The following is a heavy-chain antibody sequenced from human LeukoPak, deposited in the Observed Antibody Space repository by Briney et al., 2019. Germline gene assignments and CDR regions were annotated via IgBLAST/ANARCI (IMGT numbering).Heavy chain of an antibody. V-gene: IGHV1-2*06. D-gene: IGHD3-10*01. CDR2: INPNSGGT. Sequence: ASVKVSCKASGYTFTSYGISWVRQAPGQGLEWMGRINPNSGGTNYAQKFQGRVTMTRDTSISTAYMELSRLRSDDTAVYYCASGNTYYYGSGSTYWFDPWGQGTLVTVSS. J-gene: IGHJ5*02. CDR3: ASGNTYYYGSGSTYWFDP. CDR1: GYTFTSYG.